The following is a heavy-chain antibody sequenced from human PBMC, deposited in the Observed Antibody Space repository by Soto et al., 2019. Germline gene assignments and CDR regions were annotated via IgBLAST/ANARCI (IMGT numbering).Heavy chain of an antibody. CDR3: AREVGSSLTGKYYYYYGMDV. CDR1: GGTFSSYA. CDR2: IIPIFGTA. D-gene: IGHD6-6*01. V-gene: IGHV1-69*13. J-gene: IGHJ6*02. Sequence: ASVKVSCKASGGTFSSYAISWVRQAPGQGLEWMGGIIPIFGTANYAQKFQGRVTITADESTSTAYMELSSLRSEDTAVYYCAREVGSSLTGKYYYYYGMDVWGQGTTVTVSS.